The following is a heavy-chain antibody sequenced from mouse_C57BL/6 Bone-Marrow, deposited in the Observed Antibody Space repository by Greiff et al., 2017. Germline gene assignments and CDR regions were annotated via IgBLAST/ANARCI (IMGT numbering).Heavy chain of an antibody. CDR1: GFTFSNYW. CDR2: IRLKSDNYAT. J-gene: IGHJ2*01. V-gene: IGHV6-3*01. D-gene: IGHD4-1*01. Sequence: EVQGVESGGGLVQPGGSMKLSCVASGFTFSNYWMNWVRQSPEKGLEWVAQIRLKSDNYATHYAESVKGRFTISRDDSKSSVYLQMNNLRAEDTGIYYCTGGLTGDYYFDYWGQGTTLTVSS. CDR3: TGGLTGDYYFDY.